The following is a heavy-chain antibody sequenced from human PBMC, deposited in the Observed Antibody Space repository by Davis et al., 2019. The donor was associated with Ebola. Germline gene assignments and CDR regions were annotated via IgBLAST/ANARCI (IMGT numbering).Heavy chain of an antibody. Sequence: ASVKVSCKASGYTFTSYAMHWVRQAPGQRLEWMGWINAGNGNTKYSQKFQGRVTITRDTSASTAYMELSSLRSEDTAVYYCARGRWVYGSGSYYKDWGQGTLVTVSS. CDR2: INAGNGNT. CDR3: ARGRWVYGSGSYYKD. J-gene: IGHJ4*02. CDR1: GYTFTSYA. V-gene: IGHV1-3*01. D-gene: IGHD3-10*01.